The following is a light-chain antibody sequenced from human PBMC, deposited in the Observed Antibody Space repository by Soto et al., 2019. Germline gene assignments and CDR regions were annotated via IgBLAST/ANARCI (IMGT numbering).Light chain of an antibody. V-gene: IGKV3-20*01. Sequence: EIGLTQSPGTLSLSPGERATLSCRASQSVSSSYLAWYQQKPGQAPRLIIYGASSRATGIPDRFSGSGSGTDFTLTSSRLEPEDFAVYYCQQYDSSLGLTCGGGTKVAIK. CDR1: QSVSSSY. CDR2: GAS. J-gene: IGKJ4*01. CDR3: QQYDSSLGLT.